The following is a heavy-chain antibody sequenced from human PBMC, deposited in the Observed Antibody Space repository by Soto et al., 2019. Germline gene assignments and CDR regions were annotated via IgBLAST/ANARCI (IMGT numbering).Heavy chain of an antibody. J-gene: IGHJ6*02. Sequence: PGGSLRLSCAASGFTFSSYSMKWARQAPGKGLEWVSSISSGSSHIYYADSVKGRFTISRDNAKNSLYLQMNSLRAEDTAVYYCASCFIAARPFVDYYYYGMDVWGQGTTVTVSS. V-gene: IGHV3-21*01. CDR1: GFTFSSYS. CDR3: ASCFIAARPFVDYYYYGMDV. CDR2: ISSGSSHI. D-gene: IGHD6-6*01.